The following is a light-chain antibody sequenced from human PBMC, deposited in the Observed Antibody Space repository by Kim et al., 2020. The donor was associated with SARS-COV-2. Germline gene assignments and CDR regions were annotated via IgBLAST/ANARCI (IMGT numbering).Light chain of an antibody. J-gene: IGKJ2*01. CDR1: QSVSRSY. CDR3: QQYGSSPYT. V-gene: IGKV3-20*01. Sequence: EIVLTQSPGTLSLSPGERATLFCRASQSVSRSYLAWYQQKPGQAPRLLVYGASTRATGIPDGFIGSGSGTDFTLTISRLEPEDFAVYYCQQYGSSPYTFGQGTKLEI. CDR2: GAS.